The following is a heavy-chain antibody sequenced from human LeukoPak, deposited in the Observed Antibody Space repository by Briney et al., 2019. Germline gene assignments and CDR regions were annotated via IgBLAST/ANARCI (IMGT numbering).Heavy chain of an antibody. CDR3: ARGRRAAAGTGWFDP. J-gene: IGHJ5*02. CDR2: IYYSGST. CDR1: GGSISSYY. V-gene: IGHV4-59*01. D-gene: IGHD6-13*01. Sequence: SETLSLTCTVSGGSISSYYWSWIRQPPGKGLERIGYIYYSGSTNYNPSLKSRVTISVDTSKNQFSLKLSSVTAADTAVYYCARGRRAAAGTGWFDPWGQGTLVTVSS.